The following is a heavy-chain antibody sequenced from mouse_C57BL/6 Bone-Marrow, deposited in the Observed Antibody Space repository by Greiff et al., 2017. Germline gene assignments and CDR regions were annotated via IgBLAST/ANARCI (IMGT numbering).Heavy chain of an antibody. CDR3: ARPFYYYGSSYGAY. CDR1: GYTFTDYY. V-gene: IGHV1-26*01. CDR2: INPNNGGT. J-gene: IGHJ3*01. Sequence: EVQLQQSGPELVKPGASVKISCKASGYTFTDYYMNWVKQSHGKSLEWIGDINPNNGGTSYNQKFKGKATLTVDKSSSTAYMELRSLTSEDSAVYYCARPFYYYGSSYGAYWGQGTLVTVSA. D-gene: IGHD1-1*01.